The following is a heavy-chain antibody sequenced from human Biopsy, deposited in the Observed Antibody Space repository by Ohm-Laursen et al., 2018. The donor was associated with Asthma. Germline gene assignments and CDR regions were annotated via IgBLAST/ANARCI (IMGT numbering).Heavy chain of an antibody. CDR3: ARTYYDFLTGQVNDVFAI. J-gene: IGHJ3*02. D-gene: IGHD3-9*01. Sequence: SVKVSCNAPGYTFINYAIHWVRQAPGQRLEWMGWINAGNGNTKYSQKFQGRVTITRDTSASTAYMDLSSLRSEDTAVYYCARTYYDFLTGQVNDVFAIWGQGTMVTVSS. CDR2: INAGNGNT. V-gene: IGHV1-3*01. CDR1: GYTFINYA.